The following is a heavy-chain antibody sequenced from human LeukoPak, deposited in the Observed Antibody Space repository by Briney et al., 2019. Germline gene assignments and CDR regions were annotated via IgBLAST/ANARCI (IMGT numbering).Heavy chain of an antibody. V-gene: IGHV1-2*02. CDR1: GYTFTGYY. CDR2: INPNSGGT. CDR3: ALLPRGLYYIDY. Sequence: ASVKVSCKASGYTFTGYYMHWVRQAPGQGLEWTGWINPNSGGTNYAQKFQGRVTMTRDTSISTAYMELSRLRSDDTAVYYCALLPRGLYYIDYWGQGTLVTVSS. J-gene: IGHJ4*02. D-gene: IGHD3-10*01.